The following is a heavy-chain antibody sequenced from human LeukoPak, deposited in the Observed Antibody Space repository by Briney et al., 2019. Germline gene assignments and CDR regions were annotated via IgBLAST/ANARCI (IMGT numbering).Heavy chain of an antibody. CDR1: GGSLSDYY. CDR2: IDHSGST. V-gene: IGHV4-34*01. D-gene: IGHD3-22*01. Sequence: SETLSLTCAVYGGSLSDYYWSWIRQPPGKGLEWIGEIDHSGSTNNKPSLKSRVTISVDTSKNQFSLKLGSVTAADTAVYYCARHRFTYYYESSGYHYGHEGFDYWGQGTQVTVSS. CDR3: ARHRFTYYYESSGYHYGHEGFDY. J-gene: IGHJ4*02.